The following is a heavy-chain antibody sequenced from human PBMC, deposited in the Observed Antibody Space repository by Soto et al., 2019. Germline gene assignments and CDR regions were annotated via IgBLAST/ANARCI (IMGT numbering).Heavy chain of an antibody. CDR3: ARGSTTMIRGVITEY. V-gene: IGHV4-34*01. D-gene: IGHD3-10*01. CDR2: INHSGST. CDR1: GGSFSGYY. J-gene: IGHJ4*02. Sequence: PSETLSLTCAVYGGSFSGYYWSWIRQPPGKGLEWIGEINHSGSTNYNPSLKSRVTISVDTSKNQFSLKLSSVTAADTAVYYCARGSTTMIRGVITEYWGQGTLVTVSS.